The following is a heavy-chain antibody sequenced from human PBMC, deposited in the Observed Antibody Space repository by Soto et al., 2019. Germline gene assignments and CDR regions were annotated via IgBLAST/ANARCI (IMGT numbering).Heavy chain of an antibody. CDR3: SSSYYYESTGTPDY. D-gene: IGHD3-22*01. V-gene: IGHV3-73*02. J-gene: IGHJ4*02. CDR2: MRGKANNYAT. CDR1: GFTFSGSA. Sequence: EVQLVESGGGLVQPGGSLKLSCAASGFTFSGSAMHWVRQASGKGLEWVGRMRGKANNYATAYAASVKGRFTLSRDDLKNTAFLQMNSLKTEDTAVYYCSSSYYYESTGTPDYWGQGTLVTVSS.